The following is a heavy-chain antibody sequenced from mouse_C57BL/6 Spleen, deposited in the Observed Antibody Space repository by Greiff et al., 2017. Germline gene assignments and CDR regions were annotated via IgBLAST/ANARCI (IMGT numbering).Heavy chain of an antibody. J-gene: IGHJ1*03. D-gene: IGHD4-1*01. CDR1: GYTFTSYG. CDR2: IYTRSGST. CDR3: AKLTGTMDCYIDV. Sequence: QVQLQQSGAELARPGASVKLSCKASGYTFTSYGISWVKQRTGQGLEWIGEIYTRSGSTYYTEKFKGKATLTADKSYSNAYMELRSLTSEDSAVYFWAKLTGTMDCYIDVWGTGTTVTVSS. V-gene: IGHV1-81*01.